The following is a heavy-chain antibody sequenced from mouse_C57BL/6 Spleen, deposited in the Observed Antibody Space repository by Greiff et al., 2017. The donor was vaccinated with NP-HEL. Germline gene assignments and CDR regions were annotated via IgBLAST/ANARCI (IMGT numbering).Heavy chain of an antibody. CDR3: VRDTDYGSSLYFDY. D-gene: IGHD1-1*01. CDR2: IRSKSSNYAT. V-gene: IGHV10-3*01. J-gene: IGHJ2*01. Sequence: EVKLQESGGGLVQPKGSLKLSCAASGFTFNTYAMHWVRQAPGKGLEWVARIRSKSSNYATYYADSVKDRFTISRDDSQSMLYLQMNNLKTEDTAMYYCVRDTDYGSSLYFDYWGQGTTLTVSS. CDR1: GFTFNTYA.